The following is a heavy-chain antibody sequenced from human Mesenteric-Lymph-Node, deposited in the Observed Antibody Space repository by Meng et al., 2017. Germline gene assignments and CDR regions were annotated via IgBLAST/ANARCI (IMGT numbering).Heavy chain of an antibody. D-gene: IGHD4-17*01. CDR1: GFTFSTYW. J-gene: IGHJ6*02. V-gene: IGHV3-49*04. CDR2: IRSKAYGGTT. CDR3: TRDPDAHDYGDYVPYYYYGMDV. Sequence: GESLKISCAASGFTFSTYWMSWVRQAPGKGLEWVGFIRSKAYGGTTEYAASVKGRFTISRDDSKSIAYLQMNSLKTEDTAVYYCTRDPDAHDYGDYVPYYYYGMDVWGQGTTVTVSS.